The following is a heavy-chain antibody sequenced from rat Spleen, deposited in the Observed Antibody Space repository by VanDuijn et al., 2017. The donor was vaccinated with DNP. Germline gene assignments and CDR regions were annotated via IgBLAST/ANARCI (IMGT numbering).Heavy chain of an antibody. D-gene: IGHD1-12*01. V-gene: IGHV5-7*01. CDR1: GFTFSDYY. CDR2: ISYNGVTP. Sequence: EVLLVESDGGLVQPGRSLKLSCAVPGFTFSDYYMAWFRPPPAKGLEWVATISYNGVTPYYRDAVKGRFTISRENAQSNRYLQMDSLRSEDTATYYCARHRTIMPYYYAMDAWGQGASVTVSS. J-gene: IGHJ4*01. CDR3: ARHRTIMPYYYAMDA.